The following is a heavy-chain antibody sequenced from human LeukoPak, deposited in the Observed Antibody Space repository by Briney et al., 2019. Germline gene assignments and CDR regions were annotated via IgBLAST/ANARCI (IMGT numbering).Heavy chain of an antibody. CDR3: ARDGDTYCGGDCYSGY. Sequence: ASVKVSCKVSGYTLTELSMHWVRQAPGKGLEWMGGFDPEDGETIYAQKFQGRVTMTEDTSTSTAYMELRSLRSDDTAVYYCARDGDTYCGGDCYSGYWGQGTLVTVSS. CDR2: FDPEDGET. V-gene: IGHV1-24*01. J-gene: IGHJ4*02. CDR1: GYTLTELS. D-gene: IGHD2-21*02.